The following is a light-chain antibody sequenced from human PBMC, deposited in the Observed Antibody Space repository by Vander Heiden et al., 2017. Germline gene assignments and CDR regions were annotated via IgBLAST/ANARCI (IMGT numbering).Light chain of an antibody. V-gene: IGLV3-21*02. CDR1: KIGSES. CDR2: DDS. J-gene: IGLJ1*01. CDR3: QVWDSSSDHYV. Sequence: SYVLTQPPSVPVAPGQTPRITCGGNKIGSESVHWYRQQPGQAPVLVVHDDSDRPSGIPERFSGSNSGNTATLTISRVEAGDEADYYCQVWDSSSDHYVFGTGTKVTVL.